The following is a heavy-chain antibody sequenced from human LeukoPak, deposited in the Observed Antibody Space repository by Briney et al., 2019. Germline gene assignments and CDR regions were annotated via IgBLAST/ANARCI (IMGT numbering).Heavy chain of an antibody. D-gene: IGHD3-22*01. CDR3: AREYDSSGHNAFDI. Sequence: PSETLSLTCAVSGGSISSGGYSWSWIRQPPGKGLEWIGYIYYSGSTYYNPSLKSRVTISVDTSKNQFSLKLSSVTAADTAVYYCAREYDSSGHNAFDIWGQGTMVTVSS. CDR1: GGSISSGGYS. V-gene: IGHV4-30-4*07. CDR2: IYYSGST. J-gene: IGHJ3*02.